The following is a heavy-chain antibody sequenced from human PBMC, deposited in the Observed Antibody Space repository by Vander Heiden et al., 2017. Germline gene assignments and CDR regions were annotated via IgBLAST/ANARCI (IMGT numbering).Heavy chain of an antibody. V-gene: IGHV1-2*02. CDR3: ARGGPTAFGYNDGDFDY. CDR1: GYTFTGYY. J-gene: IGHJ4*02. Sequence: QVQLVQSGAEVKKPGASVKVSCKASGYTFTGYYMHWVRQAPGQGLEWMGWINPNSGGTNYAQKFQGRVTMTRDTSISTAYMELSRLRSDDTAVYYCARGGPTAFGYNDGDFDYWGQGTLVTVSS. CDR2: INPNSGGT. D-gene: IGHD5-12*01.